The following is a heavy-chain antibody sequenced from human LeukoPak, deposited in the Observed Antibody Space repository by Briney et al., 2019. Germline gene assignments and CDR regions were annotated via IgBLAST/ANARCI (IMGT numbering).Heavy chain of an antibody. CDR1: GFTFTKYW. Sequence: PGGSLRLSCAASGFTFTKYWMAWVRQAPGKGLEWVANIQQDGSEAYYADSVTGRFTISRDNAKNSLYLQMNSLRAEDTAVYYCSNGIYDKSYWGPGTLVTVSS. D-gene: IGHD3-22*01. CDR3: SNGIYDKSY. CDR2: IQQDGSEA. V-gene: IGHV3-7*01. J-gene: IGHJ4*02.